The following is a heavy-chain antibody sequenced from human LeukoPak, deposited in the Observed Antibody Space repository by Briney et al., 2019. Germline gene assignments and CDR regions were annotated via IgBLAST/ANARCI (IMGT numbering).Heavy chain of an antibody. J-gene: IGHJ3*02. D-gene: IGHD2-21*02. CDR3: ARDLGSPNIVVVTAISSRDAFDI. CDR1: GGSISSYD. V-gene: IGHV4-4*07. Sequence: SETLSLTCTVSGGSISSYDWSWIRQPAGKGLEWVGRIYASGSTNYNPSLKSRVNMSVDTSKDQFSLKLSSVTAADTAVYYCARDLGSPNIVVVTAISSRDAFDIWGQGTMVTVSS. CDR2: IYASGST.